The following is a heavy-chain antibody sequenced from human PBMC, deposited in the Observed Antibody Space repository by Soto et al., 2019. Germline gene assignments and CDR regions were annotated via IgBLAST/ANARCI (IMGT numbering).Heavy chain of an antibody. CDR1: GGSISSGGYY. CDR2: INHSGST. D-gene: IGHD2-2*02. V-gene: IGHV4-31*03. J-gene: IGHJ4*02. Sequence: SETLSLTCTVSGGSISSGGYYWSWIRQHPGKGLEWIGEINHSGSTNYNPSLKSRVTISVDTSKNQFSLKLSSVTAADTAVYYCARGSHIVVVPAAIPFDYWGQGTLVTVSS. CDR3: ARGSHIVVVPAAIPFDY.